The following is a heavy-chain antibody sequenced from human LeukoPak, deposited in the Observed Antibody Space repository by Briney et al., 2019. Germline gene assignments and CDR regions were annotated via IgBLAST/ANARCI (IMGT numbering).Heavy chain of an antibody. CDR3: ARVHYDILTGYSYFDY. J-gene: IGHJ4*02. Sequence: ASVKVSCKASGYTFTNYAITWVRQAPGQGLEWMGWISAYSGDTNYAQNLQGRVTMTTDTSTSTAYMELRSLRSDDTAVYYCARVHYDILTGYSYFDYWGQGTLVTVSS. CDR1: GYTFTNYA. D-gene: IGHD3-9*01. V-gene: IGHV1-18*01. CDR2: ISAYSGDT.